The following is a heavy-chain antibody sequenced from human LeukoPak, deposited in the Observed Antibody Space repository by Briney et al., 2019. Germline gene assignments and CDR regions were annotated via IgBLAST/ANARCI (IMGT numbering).Heavy chain of an antibody. D-gene: IGHD1-26*01. Sequence: SETLSLTCTVSGGSISSYYWSWIRQPAGKGLEWIGRIYTSGSTNYNPSLKSRVTMSVDTSKNQLSLKLSSVTAADTAVYYCARDGRKSGSYAPLFDYWGQGTLVTVSS. CDR3: ARDGRKSGSYAPLFDY. CDR2: IYTSGST. V-gene: IGHV4-4*07. CDR1: GGSISSYY. J-gene: IGHJ4*02.